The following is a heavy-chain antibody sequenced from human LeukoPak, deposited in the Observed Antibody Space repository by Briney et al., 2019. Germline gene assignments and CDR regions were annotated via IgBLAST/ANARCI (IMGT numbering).Heavy chain of an antibody. D-gene: IGHD6-19*01. CDR3: ATNAGQWLVPFDY. V-gene: IGHV3-23*01. J-gene: IGHJ4*02. Sequence: GGSLRLSCAASGFTFSNYVMEWVRQVPGKGLEWVSVISGSGGSTYYADSVKGRFTISRDNSKNTLYLQMNSLRVEDTAVYYCATNAGQWLVPFDYWGQGTLVTVSS. CDR1: GFTFSNYV. CDR2: ISGSGGST.